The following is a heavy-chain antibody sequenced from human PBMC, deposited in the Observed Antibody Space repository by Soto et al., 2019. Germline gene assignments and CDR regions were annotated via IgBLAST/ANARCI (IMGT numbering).Heavy chain of an antibody. CDR3: ASGPDSKYSWFDP. Sequence: SETLSLTCTVSGGSISSYYWSWIRQPPGKGLEWIGYIYYSGSTNYNPSLKSRVTISVDTSKNQFSLKLSSVTAADTAVYYCASGPDSKYSWFDPWGQGTLVTVSS. CDR2: IYYSGST. J-gene: IGHJ5*02. V-gene: IGHV4-59*08. CDR1: GGSISSYY.